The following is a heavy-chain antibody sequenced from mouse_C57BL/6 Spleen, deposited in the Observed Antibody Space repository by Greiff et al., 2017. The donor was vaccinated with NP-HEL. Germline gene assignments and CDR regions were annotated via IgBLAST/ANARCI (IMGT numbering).Heavy chain of an antibody. CDR2: INPGSGGT. D-gene: IGHD2-2*01. V-gene: IGHV1-54*01. CDR3: ARKRGYGYDRGAMDY. Sequence: QVQLQQSGAELVRPGTSVKVSCKASGYAFTNYLIEWVKQRPGQGLEWIGVINPGSGGTNYNEKFKGKATLTADKSSSTAYMQLSSLTSEDSAVYVCARKRGYGYDRGAMDYWGQGTSVTVSS. J-gene: IGHJ4*01. CDR1: GYAFTNYL.